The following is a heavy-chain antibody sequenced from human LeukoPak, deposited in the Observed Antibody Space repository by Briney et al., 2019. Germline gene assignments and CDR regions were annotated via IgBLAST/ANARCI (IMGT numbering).Heavy chain of an antibody. V-gene: IGHV3-53*01. CDR3: ASANSSSWPHEYDY. CDR1: GFTVSSNY. CDR2: IYSGTST. J-gene: IGHJ4*02. D-gene: IGHD6-13*01. Sequence: GGYLRFYCAASGFTVSSNYMSWVRQAPGKGLEWVSVIYSGTSTYYADSVKGRFTISRDNSKNTLYLQMNSLRAEDTAVYYCASANSSSWPHEYDYWGQGTLVTVSS.